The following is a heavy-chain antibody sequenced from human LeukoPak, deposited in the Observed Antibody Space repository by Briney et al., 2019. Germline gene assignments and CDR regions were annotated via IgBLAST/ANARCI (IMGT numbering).Heavy chain of an antibody. CDR2: ISYDGSNK. CDR1: GFTFSSYG. D-gene: IGHD3-10*01. CDR3: AKGLITMVRGVIGY. J-gene: IGHJ4*02. Sequence: GGSLRLSCAASGFTFSSYGMHWVRQAPGKGLEWVAVISYDGSNKYYADSVKGRFTISRDNSKNTLYLQMNSLRAEDTAVYYCAKGLITMVRGVIGYWGQGTLVTVSS. V-gene: IGHV3-30*18.